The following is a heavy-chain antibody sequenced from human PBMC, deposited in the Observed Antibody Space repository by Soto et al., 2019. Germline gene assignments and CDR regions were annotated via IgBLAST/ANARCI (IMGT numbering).Heavy chain of an antibody. V-gene: IGHV3-48*02. J-gene: IGHJ5*02. CDR2: ISSSSSTI. CDR1: GFTFSSYS. D-gene: IGHD3-10*01. CDR3: ARGSYGSGSLRFDP. Sequence: EVQLVESGGGLVQPGGSPRLSCAASGFTFSSYSMNWVRQAPGKGLEWVSYISSSSSTIYYADSVKGRFTISRDNAKNSLYLQMNRLRDEDTAVYYWARGSYGSGSLRFDPWGQETLVTVSS.